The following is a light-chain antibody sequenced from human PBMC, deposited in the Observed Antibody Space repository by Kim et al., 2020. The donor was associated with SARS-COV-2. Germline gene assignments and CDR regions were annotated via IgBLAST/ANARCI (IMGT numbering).Light chain of an antibody. V-gene: IGLV1-44*01. CDR2: DID. CDR1: NSNIGRND. CDR3: AAWDDSLNGFYV. J-gene: IGLJ1*01. Sequence: SVNISCSGSNSNIGRNDVTWYQQLPGAAPRLIIYDIDQRPSGVPDRFSGSKSGTSASLAISGLQSEDEADYYCAAWDDSLNGFYVFGSGTKVTVL.